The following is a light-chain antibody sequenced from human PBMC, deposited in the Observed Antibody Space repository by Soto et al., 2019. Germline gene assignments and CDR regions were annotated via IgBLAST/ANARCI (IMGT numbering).Light chain of an antibody. V-gene: IGLV2-14*01. J-gene: IGLJ1*01. Sequence: QSVLAQPASVSGSPGQSITISCTGTSSDVGRYNYVSWFQQHPGKAPKLLIYDVSNWPSGVSDRFSGSKSGNTASLTISGLQAEDEADYYCTSFTTSSTFVFGNGTKLTVL. CDR1: SSDVGRYNY. CDR3: TSFTTSSTFV. CDR2: DVS.